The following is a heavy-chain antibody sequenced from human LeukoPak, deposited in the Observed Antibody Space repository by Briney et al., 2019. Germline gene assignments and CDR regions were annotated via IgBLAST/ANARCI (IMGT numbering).Heavy chain of an antibody. CDR3: ARLQLETPDY. V-gene: IGHV3-21*01. D-gene: IGHD3-3*01. CDR2: ISRSGSYI. CDR1: GFTFTSHS. Sequence: KSGGPLRLSCAASGFTFTSHSMNWVRQAPGKGLEWVSSISRSGSYIHYADSLKGRFIISRDNAKNSLYLQMNSLRAEDTAVYYCARLQLETPDYWGQGTLVTASS. J-gene: IGHJ4*02.